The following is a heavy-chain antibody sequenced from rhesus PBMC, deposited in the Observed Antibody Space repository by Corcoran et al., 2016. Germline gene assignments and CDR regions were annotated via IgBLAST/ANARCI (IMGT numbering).Heavy chain of an antibody. CDR1: GYSISSGSY. CDR3: ARHSGSWNVIPDAFDF. J-gene: IGHJ3*01. CDR2: ISGSSGST. V-gene: IGHV4-99*01. D-gene: IGHD6-25*01. Sequence: QVQLQESGPGLVKPSETLSLSCAVSGYSISSGSYWCWIRSPPGPGLEYIGYISGSSGSTYYNPSLKSRVTISKDTSKNQFSLKLNSVTAADTAVYYCARHSGSWNVIPDAFDFWGQGLRVTVSS.